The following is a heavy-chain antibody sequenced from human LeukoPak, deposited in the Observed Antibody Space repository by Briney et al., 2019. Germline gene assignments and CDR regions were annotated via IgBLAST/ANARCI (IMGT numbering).Heavy chain of an antibody. CDR2: ISGSGGST. Sequence: GGSLRLSCAASGFTFSSYAMSWARQAPGKGLEWVSAISGSGGSTYYADSVKGRFTISRDNAKNSLYLQMNSLRAEDTAVYYCARDRDYMDVWGKGTTVTVSS. CDR3: ARDRDYMDV. J-gene: IGHJ6*03. CDR1: GFTFSSYA. V-gene: IGHV3-23*01.